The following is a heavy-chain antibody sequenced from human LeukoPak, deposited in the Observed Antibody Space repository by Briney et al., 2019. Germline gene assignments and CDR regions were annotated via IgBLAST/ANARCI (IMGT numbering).Heavy chain of an antibody. CDR3: ARDSWPTYYYDSSGYGADFDY. D-gene: IGHD3-22*01. CDR2: IKQDGSEK. Sequence: GGSLRLSCAASGFTFSSYWMSWVRQAPGKGLEWVANIKQDGSEKYYVDSVKGRFTISRDNAKNSLYLQMNSLRAVDTAVYYCARDSWPTYYYDSSGYGADFDYWGQGTLVTVSS. J-gene: IGHJ4*02. V-gene: IGHV3-7*01. CDR1: GFTFSSYW.